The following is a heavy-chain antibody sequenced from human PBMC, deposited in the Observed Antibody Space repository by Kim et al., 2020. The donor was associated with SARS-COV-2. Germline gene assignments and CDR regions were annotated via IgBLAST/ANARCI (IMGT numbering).Heavy chain of an antibody. J-gene: IGHJ6*03. Sequence: GSLRLSCAASGFTFDDYAMHWVRQAPGKGLEWVSLISGDGGSTYYADSVKGRFTISRDNSKNSLYLQMNSLRTEDTALYYCAKDKAVLRYFDSLTGYYMDVWGKGTTVTVSS. V-gene: IGHV3-43*02. D-gene: IGHD3-9*01. CDR2: ISGDGGST. CDR3: AKDKAVLRYFDSLTGYYMDV. CDR1: GFTFDDYA.